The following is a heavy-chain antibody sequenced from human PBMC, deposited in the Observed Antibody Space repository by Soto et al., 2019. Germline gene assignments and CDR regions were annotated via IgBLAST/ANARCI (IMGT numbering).Heavy chain of an antibody. Sequence: QVQLVQSGAEEKKPGASVKVSCKASGYTFTSYAMHWVRQAPGQRLEWMGGINAGNGNTKYSQKFQGRVTITRDTSASTAYMELSSLRSEDTAVYYWARAPGGPGIAEYWGQGTLVTVSS. CDR1: GYTFTSYA. CDR3: ARAPGGPGIAEY. V-gene: IGHV1-3*05. J-gene: IGHJ4*02. D-gene: IGHD6-13*01. CDR2: INAGNGNT.